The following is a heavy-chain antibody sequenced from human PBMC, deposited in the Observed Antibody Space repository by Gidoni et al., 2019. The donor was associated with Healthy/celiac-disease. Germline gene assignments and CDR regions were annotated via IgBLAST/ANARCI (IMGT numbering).Heavy chain of an antibody. CDR2: ISYDGSNK. CDR3: ASLGYCSSTSCSPFDY. D-gene: IGHD2-2*01. Sequence: QVQLVESGGGVVQPGRSLRLSCAASGFTFSSYAMHWVRQAPGKGLEWVAVISYDGSNKYYADSVKGRFTISRDNSKNTLYLQTNSLRAEDTAVYYCASLGYCSSTSCSPFDYWGQGTLVTVSS. CDR1: GFTFSSYA. J-gene: IGHJ4*02. V-gene: IGHV3-30-3*01.